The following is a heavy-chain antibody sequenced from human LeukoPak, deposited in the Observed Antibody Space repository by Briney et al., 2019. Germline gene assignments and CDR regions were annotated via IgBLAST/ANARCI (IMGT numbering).Heavy chain of an antibody. Sequence: GGSLRLSCSTSEFTFTTYGMHWVRQAPGKGLEWVAFIYYDGSNIYYADYVKGRFTISRDISKNTLYLQMDSLRAEDTAIYYCARDWKTNSFDYWGQGTLVTVSS. CDR2: IYYDGSNI. D-gene: IGHD1-1*01. J-gene: IGHJ4*02. V-gene: IGHV3-33*08. CDR3: ARDWKTNSFDY. CDR1: EFTFTTYG.